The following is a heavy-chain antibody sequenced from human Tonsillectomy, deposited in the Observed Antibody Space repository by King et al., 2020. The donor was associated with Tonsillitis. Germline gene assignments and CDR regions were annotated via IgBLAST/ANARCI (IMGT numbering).Heavy chain of an antibody. J-gene: IGHJ6*02. Sequence: QLVQSGAEVKKPGSSVKVSCKVSGGTFNRNAISWVRQAPGQGLEWMGGIIHIFGTANYAQKFQDRVTITADESTSTAYMELTSLRSEDTAVYYCARVSAPTYNYGSGSWGLDVWGQGATVIVSS. CDR1: GGTFNRNA. CDR2: IIHIFGTA. D-gene: IGHD3-10*01. CDR3: ARVSAPTYNYGSGSWGLDV. V-gene: IGHV1-69*01.